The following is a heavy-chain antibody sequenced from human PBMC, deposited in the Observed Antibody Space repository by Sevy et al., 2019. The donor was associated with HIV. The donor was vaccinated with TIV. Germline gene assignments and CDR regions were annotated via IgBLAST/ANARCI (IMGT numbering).Heavy chain of an antibody. Sequence: GGSLRLSCAASGFTFSSYAMSWVRQAPGKGLEWVSAISGGGGSTYYADSVKGRFTISRDKSKNTLYLQMNSLRAEDTAVYYCAKDMNGDYGDYPSPFDYWGQGTLVTSPQ. J-gene: IGHJ4*02. D-gene: IGHD4-17*01. V-gene: IGHV3-23*01. CDR1: GFTFSSYA. CDR2: ISGGGGST. CDR3: AKDMNGDYGDYPSPFDY.